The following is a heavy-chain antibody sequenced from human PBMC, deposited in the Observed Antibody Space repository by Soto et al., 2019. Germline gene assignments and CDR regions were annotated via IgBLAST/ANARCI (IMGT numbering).Heavy chain of an antibody. CDR2: ISWNSGSI. CDR1: GFTFDDYD. CDR3: AKDKRSSWTNWFDP. J-gene: IGHJ5*02. D-gene: IGHD6-13*01. V-gene: IGHV3-9*01. Sequence: PGGSLTLSCAASGFTFDDYDMHWVRQATGKGLEWVSGISWNSGSIDYADSVKGRFTISRDNAKNSLYLQMISLRAEHTALYYCAKDKRSSWTNWFDPWGQGTLVTVSS.